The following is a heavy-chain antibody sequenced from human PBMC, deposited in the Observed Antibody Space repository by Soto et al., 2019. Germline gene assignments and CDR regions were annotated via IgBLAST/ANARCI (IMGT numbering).Heavy chain of an antibody. V-gene: IGHV4-30-4*01. D-gene: IGHD3-22*01. CDR2: IYYSGST. CDR3: ARGPHYYDNSGSFDP. Sequence: QVQLQESGPGLVKPSQTLSLTCTVSGGSISSGDYYWSWIRQPPGKGLEWIGYIYYSGSTYYNPSANGRVTISVDTSNNLYSLELGSVTTTDTAVYYCARGPHYYDNSGSFDPWGQGNLVNVFS. CDR1: GGSISSGDYY. J-gene: IGHJ5*02.